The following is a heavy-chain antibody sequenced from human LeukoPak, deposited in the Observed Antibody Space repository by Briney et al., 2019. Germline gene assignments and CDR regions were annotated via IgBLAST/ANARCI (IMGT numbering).Heavy chain of an antibody. CDR1: GFTLSNCW. D-gene: IGHD5-18*01. Sequence: GGSLRLSCAASGFTLSNCWMSWVRQAPGKGLEWVANIKQDGSERNCVDSVKGRFTISRDNAKNSLYLQMNSLRAEDTAIYYCASEAEIGYGYFYWGQGTLVTVSS. CDR3: ASEAEIGYGYFY. J-gene: IGHJ4*02. CDR2: IKQDGSER. V-gene: IGHV3-7*01.